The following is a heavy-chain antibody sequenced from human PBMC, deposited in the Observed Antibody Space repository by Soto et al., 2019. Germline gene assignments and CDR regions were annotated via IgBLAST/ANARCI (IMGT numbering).Heavy chain of an antibody. J-gene: IGHJ5*02. CDR2: IYVTGAV. CDR3: ARLRIATNNYKWVDL. D-gene: IGHD2-21*01. CDR1: GAALNRGNYY. V-gene: IGHV4-31*03. Sequence: PSETLSLTCSDSGAALNRGNYYWSWLRQVPGKGLEWIGHIYVTGAVDYNPSLRDRITISQDTSERQFSLNLMLVTAADTAVYYCARLRIATNNYKWVDLWGKGTLVTVS.